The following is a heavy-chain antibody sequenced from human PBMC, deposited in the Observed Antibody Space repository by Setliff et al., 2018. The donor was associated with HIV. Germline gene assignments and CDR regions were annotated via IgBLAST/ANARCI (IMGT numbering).Heavy chain of an antibody. CDR2: IRTKAYGGTT. V-gene: IGHV3-49*03. CDR1: GFTFGDYP. D-gene: IGHD4-17*01. J-gene: IGHJ5*02. CDR3: ARGGRPTDEYVWFDP. Sequence: GSLRLSCTTSGFTFGDYPMGWFRQAPGKGLEWVGFIRTKAYGGTTEYAASVEGRFSISRDDSKSIAYLQMNSLRTEDTAVYYCARGGRPTDEYVWFDPWGQGTLVTVSS.